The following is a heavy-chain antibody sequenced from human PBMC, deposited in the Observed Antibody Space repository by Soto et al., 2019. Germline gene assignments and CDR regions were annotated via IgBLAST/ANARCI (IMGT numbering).Heavy chain of an antibody. Sequence: QVQLVQSGAEVKKPGASVKVSCKASGYTFTSYAMHWVRQAPGQRLEWMGWINAGNGNTKYSQKFQGRVTITRDTSASTAYMERSSLRSEDTAVYYCARRPFYGDYGYMDVWGKGTTVTVSS. D-gene: IGHD4-17*01. CDR1: GYTFTSYA. CDR3: ARRPFYGDYGYMDV. J-gene: IGHJ6*03. CDR2: INAGNGNT. V-gene: IGHV1-3*01.